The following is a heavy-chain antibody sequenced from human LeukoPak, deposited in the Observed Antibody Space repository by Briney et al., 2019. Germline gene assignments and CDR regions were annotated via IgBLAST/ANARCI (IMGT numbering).Heavy chain of an antibody. CDR2: IRSKAYGGTT. CDR3: TTGPYGDYEVDAFDI. V-gene: IGHV3-49*04. CDR1: GFTFGDYA. Sequence: GGSLRLSCTASGFTFGDYAMSWVRQAPGKGLEWVGFIRSKAYGGTTEYAASVKGRFTISRDDSKSIAYLQMNSLKTEDTAVYYCTTGPYGDYEVDAFDIWGQGTMVTVSS. D-gene: IGHD4-17*01. J-gene: IGHJ3*02.